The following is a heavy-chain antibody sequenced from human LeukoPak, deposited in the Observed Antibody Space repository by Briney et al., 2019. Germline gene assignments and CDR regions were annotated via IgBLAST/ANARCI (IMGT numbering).Heavy chain of an antibody. Sequence: GGSLRLSCAASGFTFSSYAMSWVRQAPGKGLEWVSAISGSGGSTYYAESVKGRFTISRDNSKNTLYLQINSLRAEDTAVYYCAKDKYSGYDEAFDYWGQGTLVTVSS. CDR1: GFTFSSYA. J-gene: IGHJ4*02. CDR3: AKDKYSGYDEAFDY. D-gene: IGHD5-12*01. CDR2: ISGSGGST. V-gene: IGHV3-23*01.